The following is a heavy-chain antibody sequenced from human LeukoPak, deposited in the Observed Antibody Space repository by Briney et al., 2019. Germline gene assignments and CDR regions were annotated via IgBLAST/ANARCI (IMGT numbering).Heavy chain of an antibody. CDR2: IIPIFGTA. CDR3: ARARPNLLHYGPDY. CDR1: GGTFSSYA. Sequence: ASVKVSCKASGGTFSSYAISWVRQAPGQGLEWMGGIIPIFGTANYAQKFQGRVTITADKSTSTAYMELSSLRSEDTAVYYCARARPNLLHYGPDYWGQGTLVTVSS. V-gene: IGHV1-69*06. D-gene: IGHD4-17*01. J-gene: IGHJ4*02.